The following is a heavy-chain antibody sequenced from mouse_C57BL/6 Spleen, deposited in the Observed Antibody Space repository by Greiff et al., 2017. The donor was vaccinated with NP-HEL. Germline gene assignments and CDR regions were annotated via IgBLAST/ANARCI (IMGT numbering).Heavy chain of an antibody. J-gene: IGHJ4*01. CDR1: GYAFSSYW. CDR2: IYPGDGDT. D-gene: IGHD1-1*01. CDR3: ARSPVVARDYYAMDY. V-gene: IGHV1-80*01. Sequence: VKLMESGAELVKPGASVKISCKASGYAFSSYWMNWVKQRPGKGLEWIGQIYPGDGDTNYNGKFKGKATLTADKASSTAYMLISSLTSEDSSVYFCARSPVVARDYYAMDYWGQGTSVTVSS.